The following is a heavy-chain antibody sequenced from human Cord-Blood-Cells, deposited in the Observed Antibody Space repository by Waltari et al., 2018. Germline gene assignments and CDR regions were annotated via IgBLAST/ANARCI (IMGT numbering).Heavy chain of an antibody. V-gene: IGHV1-2*02. CDR2: NNPNSGGT. D-gene: IGHD1-26*01. Sequence: QVQLVQSGAEVKKPGASVKVSCKASGYTFPGYYMHWVRQAPGQGLEWMGRNNPNSGGTNYAQKYQGGVTMARDTANSTAYMEMRRRRSDETAVYYCASNYVTYSGSYRDAFDIWGQGTMVTVSS. CDR3: ASNYVTYSGSYRDAFDI. CDR1: GYTFPGYY. J-gene: IGHJ3*02.